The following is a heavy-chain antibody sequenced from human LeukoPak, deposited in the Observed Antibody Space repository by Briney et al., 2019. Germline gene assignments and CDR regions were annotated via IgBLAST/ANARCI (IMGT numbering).Heavy chain of an antibody. J-gene: IGHJ5*02. V-gene: IGHV3-66*01. Sequence: GGSLRLSCAASGFTVSSNYMSWVRQAPGKGLEWVSVIYSGGSTYYADSVKGRFTLSRDNSKTTLYLQMNGLRAEDTAVYYCARRAGGLARNNWFDPWGQGTLVTVSS. CDR2: IYSGGST. CDR3: ARRAGGLARNNWFDP. CDR1: GFTVSSNY. D-gene: IGHD3-16*01.